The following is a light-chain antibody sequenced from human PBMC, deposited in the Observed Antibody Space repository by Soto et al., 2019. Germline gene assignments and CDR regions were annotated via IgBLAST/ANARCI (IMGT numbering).Light chain of an antibody. CDR2: DVS. CDR3: SSYTGGSTYV. Sequence: QSVLTQPASVSGSPGQSITISRTGNSRDIGGYKYVSWYQRHPGKAPKLMIYDVSNRPSGVSNRFSGSKSGNTATLTISGLQGEDEAEYYCSSYTGGSTYVFGTGTKVTVL. V-gene: IGLV2-14*01. CDR1: SRDIGGYKY. J-gene: IGLJ1*01.